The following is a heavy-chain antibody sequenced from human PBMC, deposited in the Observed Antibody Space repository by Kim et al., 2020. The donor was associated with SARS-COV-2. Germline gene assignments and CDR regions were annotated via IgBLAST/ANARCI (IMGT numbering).Heavy chain of an antibody. J-gene: IGHJ6*02. D-gene: IGHD5-18*01. V-gene: IGHV3-30*18. CDR3: AKDRGIQLWLSYYYGMDV. Sequence: GGSLRLSCAASGFTFSTYGMHWVRQAPGKGLEWVAVISYDGSNKYYADSVKGRFTISRDNSKNTLYLQMNSLRAEDTAVYYCAKDRGIQLWLSYYYGMDVWAQETTHTVSS. CDR1: GFTFSTYG. CDR2: ISYDGSNK.